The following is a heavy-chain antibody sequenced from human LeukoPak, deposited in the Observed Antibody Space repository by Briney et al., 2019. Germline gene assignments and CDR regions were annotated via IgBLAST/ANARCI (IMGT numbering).Heavy chain of an antibody. CDR1: GGPISSSY. V-gene: IGHV4-59*12. Sequence: PSETLSLTCTVSGGPISSSYWIWIRQPPGKGLEWIGYIYYTGNTNYNPSLKSRVTISVDTSKKQFSLKLNSVTAADTAVYYCATSCCIRGRGPPPLQYPDWVKRWGQGTLVSVSS. CDR2: IYYTGNT. D-gene: IGHD2-2*01. J-gene: IGHJ4*02. CDR3: ATSCCIRGRGPPPLQYPDWVKR.